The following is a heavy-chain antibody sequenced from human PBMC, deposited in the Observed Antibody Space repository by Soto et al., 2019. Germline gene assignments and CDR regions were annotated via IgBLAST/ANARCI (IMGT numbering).Heavy chain of an antibody. J-gene: IGHJ4*02. D-gene: IGHD3-3*01. CDR1: GYSISSGYY. CDR2: IYHSGST. Sequence: SETLSLTCAVSGYSISSGYYWGWIRQPPGKGLEWIGSIYHSGSTYCNPSLKSRVTISVDTSKNQFSLKLSSVTAADTAVYYCARGGVVILFDYWGQGTLVTSPQ. CDR3: ARGGVVILFDY. V-gene: IGHV4-38-2*01.